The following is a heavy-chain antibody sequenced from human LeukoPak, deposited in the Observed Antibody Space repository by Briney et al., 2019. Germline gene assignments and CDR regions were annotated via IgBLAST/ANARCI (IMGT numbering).Heavy chain of an antibody. J-gene: IGHJ4*02. D-gene: IGHD3-22*01. CDR2: ISGSGGST. V-gene: IGHV3-23*01. CDR1: GFTFSSFW. CDR3: AKDHYYDSSGYYHPSDYFDY. Sequence: PGGSLRLSCAASGFTFSSFWMSWVRQAPGKGLEWVSAISGSGGSTYYADSVKGRFTISRDNSKNTLYLQMNSLRAEDTAVYYCAKDHYYDSSGYYHPSDYFDYWGQGTLVTVSS.